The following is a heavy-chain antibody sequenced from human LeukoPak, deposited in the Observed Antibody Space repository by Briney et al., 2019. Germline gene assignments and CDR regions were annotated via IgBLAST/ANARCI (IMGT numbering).Heavy chain of an antibody. D-gene: IGHD1-26*01. J-gene: IGHJ4*02. CDR2: IDYSGSP. Sequence: SETLSLTCTVSDGSISNSGYYWGWIRQPPGRGLEWIGRIDYSGSPNYNPSLKSRVTILVDMSKNQFSLKLSSATAADTAVYYCARGARRGGSYYFEYWGQGTLVTVSS. CDR3: ARGARRGGSYYFEY. V-gene: IGHV4-39*07. CDR1: DGSISNSGYY.